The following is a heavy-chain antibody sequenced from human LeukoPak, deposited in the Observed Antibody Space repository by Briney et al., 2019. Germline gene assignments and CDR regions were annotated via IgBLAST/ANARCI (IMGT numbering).Heavy chain of an antibody. CDR2: LHYSGST. J-gene: IGHJ4*02. V-gene: IGHV4-39*07. CDR3: ARGLNYGVDY. CDR1: GGAISSSSHY. Sequence: SETLSLTCTVSGGAISSSSHYWAWIRQPPGKGLEWIGSLHYSGSTYHNPSLKSRVTTSVDTSKNQFSLKLSSVTAADTAVYYCARGLNYGVDYWGQGTLVTVSS. D-gene: IGHD4-17*01.